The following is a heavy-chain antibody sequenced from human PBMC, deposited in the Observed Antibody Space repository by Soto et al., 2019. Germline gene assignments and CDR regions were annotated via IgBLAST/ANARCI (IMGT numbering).Heavy chain of an antibody. CDR3: AIANYGDNYY. Sequence: QIQLVQSGPEVKKPGASVKVSCKASGYTFPSSPVSWLRQAPGQGLEWMGWINAYNGDTNYAQKLQGRVTMTTDTSTNTAYMELTGLGSDDTATYFCAIANYGDNYYWGQGTLVTVSS. D-gene: IGHD4-17*01. J-gene: IGHJ4*02. CDR1: GYTFPSSP. CDR2: INAYNGDT. V-gene: IGHV1-18*01.